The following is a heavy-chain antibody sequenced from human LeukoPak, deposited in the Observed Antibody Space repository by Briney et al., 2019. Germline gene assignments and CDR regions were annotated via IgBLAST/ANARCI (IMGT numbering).Heavy chain of an antibody. CDR2: IRSKAYGGST. CDR1: GFTFGDYA. CDR3: TREDYDSSGYYLDY. D-gene: IGHD3-22*01. Sequence: GGSLRLSCTASGFTFGDYAMSWFRQAPGKGLEWVGCIRSKAYGGSTEYAASVKGRFTISRDDSKSIAYLQMNSLKTEDTAVYYCTREDYDSSGYYLDYWGQGTLVTVSS. V-gene: IGHV3-49*03. J-gene: IGHJ4*02.